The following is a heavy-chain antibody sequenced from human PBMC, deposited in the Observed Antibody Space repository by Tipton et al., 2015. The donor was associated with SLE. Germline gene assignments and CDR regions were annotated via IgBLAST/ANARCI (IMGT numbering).Heavy chain of an antibody. CDR2: IYSSGGT. D-gene: IGHD5-12*01. Sequence: TLSLTYTVSGGSISTGGYYWSWIRQHPGKGLEWIGYIYSSGGTDYNPSLKSRVTISADTSKNHFSLNLSSVTAADTAVYYCARGGVGGYDYFDYWGQGALVTVSS. V-gene: IGHV4-31*03. CDR1: GGSISTGGYY. J-gene: IGHJ4*02. CDR3: ARGGVGGYDYFDY.